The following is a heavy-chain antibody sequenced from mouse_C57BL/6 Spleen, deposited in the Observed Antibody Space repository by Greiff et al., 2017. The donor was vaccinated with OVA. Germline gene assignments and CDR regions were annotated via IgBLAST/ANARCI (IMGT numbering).Heavy chain of an antibody. CDR2: ISSGGSYT. J-gene: IGHJ3*01. CDR3: ARHPSLLLRPAWFAY. D-gene: IGHD1-1*01. Sequence: EVKLMESGGDLVKPGGSLKLSCAASGFTFSSYGMSWVRQTPDKRLEWVATISSGGSYTYYQDSVKGRFTISRDNAKNTLYLQMSSLKSEDTAMYYCARHPSLLLRPAWFAYWGQGTLVTVSA. V-gene: IGHV5-6*01. CDR1: GFTFSSYG.